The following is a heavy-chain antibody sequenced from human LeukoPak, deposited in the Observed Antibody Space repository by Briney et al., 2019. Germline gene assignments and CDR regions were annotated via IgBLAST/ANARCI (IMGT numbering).Heavy chain of an antibody. CDR3: AVSRADSSGYYSDY. D-gene: IGHD3-22*01. V-gene: IGHV1-69*05. CDR1: GGTFSSYA. Sequence: SVRVSCKASGGTFSSYAISWVRQAPGQGLEWMGRIIPIFGTANYAQKFQGRVTITTDGSTSTAYMELSSLRSEDTAVYYCAVSRADSSGYYSDYWGQGTLVTVSS. J-gene: IGHJ4*02. CDR2: IIPIFGTA.